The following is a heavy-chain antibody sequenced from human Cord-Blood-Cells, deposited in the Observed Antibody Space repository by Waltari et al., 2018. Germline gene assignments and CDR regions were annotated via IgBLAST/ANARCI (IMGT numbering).Heavy chain of an antibody. J-gene: IGHJ4*02. CDR3: ARDSWDVDFDY. D-gene: IGHD1-26*01. Sequence: QVQLVASGGGVVQPGRSLVPSCPASGFTLSRHGMPWARKAPGKGLEWVGVIWYERSNKYYADSVKGRFTISRYNSKNTLYLQMNSLRAEDTAVYYCARDSWDVDFDYWGQGTLVTVSS. CDR1: GFTLSRHG. CDR2: IWYERSNK. V-gene: IGHV3-33*01.